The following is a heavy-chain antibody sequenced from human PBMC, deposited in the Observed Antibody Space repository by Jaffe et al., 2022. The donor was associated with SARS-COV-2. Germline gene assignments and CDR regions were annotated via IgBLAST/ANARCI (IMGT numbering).Heavy chain of an antibody. D-gene: IGHD3-3*01. Sequence: EVQLVESGGGLVKPGGSLRLSCAASGFTFSSYSMNWVRQAPGKGLEWVSSISSSSSYIYYADSVKGRFTISRDNAKNSLYLQMNSLRAEDTAVYYCARGRFLEWSSEYYFDYWGQGTLVTVSS. J-gene: IGHJ4*02. CDR1: GFTFSSYS. CDR2: ISSSSSYI. CDR3: ARGRFLEWSSEYYFDY. V-gene: IGHV3-21*01.